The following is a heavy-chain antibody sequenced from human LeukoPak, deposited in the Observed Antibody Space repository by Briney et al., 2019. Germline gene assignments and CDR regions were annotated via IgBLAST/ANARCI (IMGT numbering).Heavy chain of an antibody. V-gene: IGHV1-18*04. CDR2: ISAYNGNT. J-gene: IGHJ4*02. D-gene: IGHD6-13*01. CDR3: ARSIAAAGTSFDY. CDR1: GYNFTGYY. Sequence: ASVKVSCKASGYNFTGYYMHWVRQAPGQGLEWMGWISAYNGNTNYAQKLQGRVTMTTDTSTSTAYMELRSLRSDDTAVYYCARSIAAAGTSFDYWGQGTLVTVSS.